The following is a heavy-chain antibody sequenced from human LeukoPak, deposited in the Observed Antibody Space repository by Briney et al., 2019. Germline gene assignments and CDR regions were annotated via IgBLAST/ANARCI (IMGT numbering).Heavy chain of an antibody. J-gene: IGHJ6*02. CDR1: GFTFSSYG. V-gene: IGHV3-33*01. CDR2: IWYDGSNK. CDR3: ARDGLDYGMDV. Sequence: QAGGSLRLSCAASGFTFSSYGMHWVRQAPGKGLEWVAVIWYDGSNKYYADSVTGRFTISRDNSKNTLYLQMNSLRAEDTAVYYCARDGLDYGMDVWGQGTTVTVSS.